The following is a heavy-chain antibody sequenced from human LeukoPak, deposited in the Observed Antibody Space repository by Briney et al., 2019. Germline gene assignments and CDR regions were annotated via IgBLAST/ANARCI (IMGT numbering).Heavy chain of an antibody. V-gene: IGHV3-7*01. CDR2: IKQDGSEK. CDR1: GFSFSSYY. D-gene: IGHD3-10*01. J-gene: IGHJ4*02. Sequence: GGSPRLSCAASGFSFSSYYMSWVRQAPGKGLEWVANIKQDGSEKYYVDSVKGRFTISRDNAKNSLYLQMNSLRAEDTAVYYCARGLLWFGESGKVDYWGQGTLVTVSS. CDR3: ARGLLWFGESGKVDY.